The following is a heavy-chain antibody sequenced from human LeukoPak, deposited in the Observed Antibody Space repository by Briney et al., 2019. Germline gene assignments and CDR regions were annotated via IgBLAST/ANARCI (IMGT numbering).Heavy chain of an antibody. CDR2: INPSSGGA. D-gene: IGHD3-22*01. Sequence: ASVKLSCKASGYTFTGNYLIWVRQDPGQGLEWMGRINPSSGGANYGQKFQGRVTMTRDTSITTAYMELRRLTSADTAVYYCARGGNYDSSPDYWGQGTLVTVSS. CDR3: ARGGNYDSSPDY. V-gene: IGHV1-2*06. CDR1: GYTFTGNY. J-gene: IGHJ4*02.